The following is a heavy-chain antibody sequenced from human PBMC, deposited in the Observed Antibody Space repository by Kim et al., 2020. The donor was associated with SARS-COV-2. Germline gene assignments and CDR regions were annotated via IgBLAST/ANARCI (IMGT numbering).Heavy chain of an antibody. CDR3: ARGTDWYFDL. CDR2: IWYDGSNK. V-gene: IGHV3-33*01. D-gene: IGHD1-1*01. J-gene: IGHJ2*01. Sequence: GGSLRLSCAASGFTFSSYGMHWVRQAPGKGLEWVAVIWYDGSNKYYADSVTGRFTISRDNSKNTLYLQMNSLRAEDTAVYYCARGTDWYFDLWGRCTLVTVSS. CDR1: GFTFSSYG.